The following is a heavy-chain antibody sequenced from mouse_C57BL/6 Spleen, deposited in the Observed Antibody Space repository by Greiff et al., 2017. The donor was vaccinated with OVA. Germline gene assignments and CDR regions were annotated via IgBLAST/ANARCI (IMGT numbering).Heavy chain of an antibody. CDR3: ARPNYYGSSLYFDY. J-gene: IGHJ2*01. CDR2: IHPNSGST. D-gene: IGHD1-1*01. CDR1: GYTFTSYW. Sequence: QVQLQQPGAELVKPGASVKLSCKASGYTFTSYWMHWVKQRPGQGLEWIGMIHPNSGSTNYNEKFKSKATLTVDKSSSTAYMQLSSLTSEDSAVYYCARPNYYGSSLYFDYWGQGTTLTVSS. V-gene: IGHV1-64*01.